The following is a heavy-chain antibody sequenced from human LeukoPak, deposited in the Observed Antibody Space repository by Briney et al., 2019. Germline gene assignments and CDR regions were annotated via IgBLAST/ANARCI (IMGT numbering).Heavy chain of an antibody. D-gene: IGHD3-10*01. Sequence: GGSPRLSCAASGFTFNNYWMTWFRQAPGKGLEWVANIKQDGTEIFYVDSVRGRFIISRDNAENSLYLQMNSLRVEDTAVYYCARTPDGADYWGQGTLVTVSS. CDR3: ARTPDGADY. V-gene: IGHV3-7*01. J-gene: IGHJ4*02. CDR2: IKQDGTEI. CDR1: GFTFNNYW.